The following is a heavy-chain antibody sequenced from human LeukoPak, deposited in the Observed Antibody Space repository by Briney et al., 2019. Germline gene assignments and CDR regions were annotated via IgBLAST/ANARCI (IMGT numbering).Heavy chain of an antibody. CDR2: ISSSGSTI. V-gene: IGHV3-11*01. CDR1: GFTFSDYY. Sequence: GGSLRLSCAASGFTFSDYYMSWIRQAPGKGLEWVSYISSSGSTIYYADSVKGRFTISRDNAKNSLYLQMNSLRAEDTAFYYCAKDKYYGSGSSAIFDYWGQGALVTVSS. D-gene: IGHD3-10*01. J-gene: IGHJ4*02. CDR3: AKDKYYGSGSSAIFDY.